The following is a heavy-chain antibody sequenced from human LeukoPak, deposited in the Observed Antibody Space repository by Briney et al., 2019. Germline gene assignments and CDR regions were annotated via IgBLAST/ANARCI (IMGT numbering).Heavy chain of an antibody. D-gene: IGHD4-17*01. CDR2: IFYGGHT. V-gene: IGHV4-31*03. CDR1: GDSISNINYL. J-gene: IGHJ4*02. Sequence: PQTLSLTCTVSGDSISNINYLWSWLRQHPGKGLKWLGSIFYGGHTFYNPSLRSRLVISLARSTDQFSLDVVSVNAADTAIYYCATMAVTTFHFDSWGQGTLITVSS. CDR3: ATMAVTTFHFDS.